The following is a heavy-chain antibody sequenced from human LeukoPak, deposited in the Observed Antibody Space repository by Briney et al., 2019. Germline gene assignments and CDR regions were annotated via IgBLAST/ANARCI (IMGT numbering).Heavy chain of an antibody. Sequence: PGGSLRLSCAASGFTFSSFPMNWVRQAPGKGLEWVSATTGSGGATYYAASVKGRYTISRDNSKNRLYLQMDFLRAEDTAVYYCAKITSEGSWGQGTLVTVSS. J-gene: IGHJ5*02. CDR2: TTGSGGAT. D-gene: IGHD3-10*01. CDR1: GFTFSSFP. V-gene: IGHV3-23*01. CDR3: AKITSEGS.